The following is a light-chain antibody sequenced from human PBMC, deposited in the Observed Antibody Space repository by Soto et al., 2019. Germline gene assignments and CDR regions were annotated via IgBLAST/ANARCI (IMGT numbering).Light chain of an antibody. Sequence: QSVLTQPASVSGSPGQSITISCTGTSSDVGGYNYVSWYQQHPGKAPKLMIYDVSSRPSGVSNRFSGSKSGNTASLTISGLQAEYEADYYCSSYTSSSTRVFGGGTKLTVL. CDR3: SSYTSSSTRV. V-gene: IGLV2-14*01. J-gene: IGLJ2*01. CDR1: SSDVGGYNY. CDR2: DVS.